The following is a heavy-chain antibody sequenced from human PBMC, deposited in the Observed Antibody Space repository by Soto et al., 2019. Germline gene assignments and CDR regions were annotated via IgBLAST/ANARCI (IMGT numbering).Heavy chain of an antibody. Sequence: QVQLQQWGAGLLKPSETLSLTCVVYGGSLSGYYWSWIRQPPGKGLEWIGEIKDGGLTNYSPSLKSRATISVDRPKNQFSLKLHSETAADTAVYYCARGQEGVVATHWDQGALVTVSS. CDR3: ARGQEGVVATH. V-gene: IGHV4-34*01. D-gene: IGHD5-12*01. J-gene: IGHJ4*02. CDR2: IKDGGLT. CDR1: GGSLSGYY.